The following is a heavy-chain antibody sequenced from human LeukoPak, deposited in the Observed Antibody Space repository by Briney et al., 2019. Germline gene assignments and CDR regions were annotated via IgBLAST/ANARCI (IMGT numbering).Heavy chain of an antibody. CDR1: RFTFTNYA. CDR3: AKDRSIGTYYTFDH. D-gene: IGHD1-26*01. Sequence: GGSLRLSCAASRFTFTNYAMTWVRQAPGKGLEWVSSISASGVMTYYADSVKGRFTVSRDNSKNSLYLQMSSLTAADTAVYYCAKDRSIGTYYTFDHWGQGTLVTVSS. J-gene: IGHJ4*02. V-gene: IGHV3-23*01. CDR2: ISASGVMT.